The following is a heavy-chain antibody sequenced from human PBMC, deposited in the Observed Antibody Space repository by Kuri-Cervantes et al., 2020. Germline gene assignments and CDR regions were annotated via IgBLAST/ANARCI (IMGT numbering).Heavy chain of an antibody. J-gene: IGHJ4*02. CDR3: ARDEGQQLVLDY. Sequence: ESLKISCAASGFTFDDYGMSWVRQAPGKGLEWIGEINHSGSTNYNPSLKSRVTISVDTSKNQFSLKLSSVTAADTAVYYCARDEGQQLVLDYWGQGTLVTVSS. D-gene: IGHD6-13*01. CDR1: GFTFDDYG. CDR2: INHSGST. V-gene: IGHV4-34*01.